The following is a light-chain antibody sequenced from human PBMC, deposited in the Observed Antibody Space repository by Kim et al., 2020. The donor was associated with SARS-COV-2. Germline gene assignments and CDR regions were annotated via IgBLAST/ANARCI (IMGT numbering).Light chain of an antibody. CDR2: AAS. CDR1: QGISSY. CDR3: QQVNSYPLT. Sequence: SSVGDRVTITCRASQGISSYLAWYQQKPGKAPNLLIYAASTLQSGVPSRFSGSGSGTDFTLTISSLQPEDFATYYCQQVNSYPLTFGGGTKVDIK. V-gene: IGKV1-9*01. J-gene: IGKJ4*01.